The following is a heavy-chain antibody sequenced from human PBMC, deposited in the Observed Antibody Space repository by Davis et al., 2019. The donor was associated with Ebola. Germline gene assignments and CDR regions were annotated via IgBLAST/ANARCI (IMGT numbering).Heavy chain of an antibody. D-gene: IGHD5-12*01. J-gene: IGHJ3*02. CDR2: INPNDGRT. CDR3: TTPGGQDSGYDVFEI. CDR1: GYIFTNYY. V-gene: IGHV1-46*03. Sequence: ASAKVSCKASGYIFTNYYMHWVRQAPGQGLEWMGMINPNDGRTIYAQKFQGRVTVTRDTSTTTVYMDLSSLRSEDTALYYCTTPGGQDSGYDVFEIWGQGTMVTVSS.